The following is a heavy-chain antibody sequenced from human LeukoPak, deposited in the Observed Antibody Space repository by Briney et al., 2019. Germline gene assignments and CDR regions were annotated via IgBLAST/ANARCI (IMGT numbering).Heavy chain of an antibody. J-gene: IGHJ4*02. CDR2: IFDSGSP. Sequence: SETLSLTCTVSGGSIGTYHWSWVRQPPGKGLEWIGYIFDSGSPSYRPALKSRVAISLDTSKNHVSLRLQSATAADTAIYYCARHDDNGWYFFDIWGQGTLVTVSS. CDR3: ARHDDNGWYFFDI. V-gene: IGHV4-59*08. D-gene: IGHD6-19*01. CDR1: GGSIGTYH.